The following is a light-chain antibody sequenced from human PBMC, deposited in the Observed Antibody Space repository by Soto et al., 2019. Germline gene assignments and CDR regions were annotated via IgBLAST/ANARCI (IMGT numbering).Light chain of an antibody. CDR1: QSIGSW. Sequence: DVQMTPSPSTLSASVGDRVTITCRASQSIGSWLAWYQQKPGKAPKLLIYDASILENGVPSRFSGSGSGTEFALTISSLQADDFAIYYCQQYNSYPPNFGGGTKVDI. V-gene: IGKV1-5*01. CDR2: DAS. J-gene: IGKJ4*01. CDR3: QQYNSYPPN.